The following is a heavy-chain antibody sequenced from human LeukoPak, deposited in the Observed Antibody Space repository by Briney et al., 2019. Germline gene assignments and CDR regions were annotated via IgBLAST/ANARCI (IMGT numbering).Heavy chain of an antibody. CDR1: GYSFTSYW. D-gene: IGHD5-18*01. J-gene: IGHJ4*02. Sequence: GESLKISCKGSGYSFTSYWIAWVRQMPGKGLEWMGMIYPGDSDTRYSPSFRGQVTISGDKSISTAYLQWSSLKASDTAVYYCARQRERGYSYYLDWGQGTLVTVSS. CDR3: ARQRERGYSYYLD. V-gene: IGHV5-51*01. CDR2: IYPGDSDT.